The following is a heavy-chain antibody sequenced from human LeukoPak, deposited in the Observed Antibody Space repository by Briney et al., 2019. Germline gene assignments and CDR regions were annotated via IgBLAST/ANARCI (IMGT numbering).Heavy chain of an antibody. V-gene: IGHV3-30*04. CDR2: ISYDGSDK. Sequence: GGSLRLSCAASGFTFSNYAMHWVRQAPGKGLEWVAVISYDGSDKDYADSVKGRFTISGDNPDNTLYLQMNNLRLEDTAIYYCAKTGDCRSTSCYMAFDYWGQGSLVTVSS. D-gene: IGHD2-2*02. CDR1: GFTFSNYA. CDR3: AKTGDCRSTSCYMAFDY. J-gene: IGHJ4*02.